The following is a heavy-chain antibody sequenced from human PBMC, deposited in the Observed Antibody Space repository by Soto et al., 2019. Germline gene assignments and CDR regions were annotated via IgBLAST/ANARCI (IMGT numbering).Heavy chain of an antibody. V-gene: IGHV1-69*13. Sequence: VASVKVSCKASGGTFSSYAISWVRQAPGQGLEWMGGIIPIFGTANYAQKFQGRVTITADESTSTAYMELSSLRSEDTAVYYCASPSPAIINYYDSSESFDYWGQRTLVTVSS. CDR1: GGTFSSYA. CDR3: ASPSPAIINYYDSSESFDY. D-gene: IGHD3-22*01. J-gene: IGHJ4*02. CDR2: IIPIFGTA.